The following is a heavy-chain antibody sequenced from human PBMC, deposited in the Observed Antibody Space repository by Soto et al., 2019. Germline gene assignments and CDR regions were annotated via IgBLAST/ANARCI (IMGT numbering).Heavy chain of an antibody. J-gene: IGHJ5*02. V-gene: IGHV4-39*01. CDR2: IYYSGST. Sequence: SETLSLTCTVSGGSISSSSYYWGWIRQPPGKGLEWIGSIYYSGSTYYNPSLKSRVTISVDTSKNQFSLKLSSVTAADTAVYYCARQTHYGDYVRWFDPWGQGTLVTVSS. CDR1: GGSISSSSYY. D-gene: IGHD4-17*01. CDR3: ARQTHYGDYVRWFDP.